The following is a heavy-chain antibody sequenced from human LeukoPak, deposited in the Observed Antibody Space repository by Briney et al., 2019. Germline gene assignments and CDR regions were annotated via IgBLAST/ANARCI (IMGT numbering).Heavy chain of an antibody. V-gene: IGHV3-48*02. CDR2: IDTTTSVV. Sequence: GGSLRLSCAASAFTFGDYSMSLVRQAPGKGLEWISYIDTTTSVVYYGDSVMGRFTISRDNAKNSLFLQMSNLRDEDTAVYFCAKEDDSWGPNNLDLWGQGTMVTVSS. J-gene: IGHJ3*01. CDR3: AKEDDSWGPNNLDL. CDR1: AFTFGDYS. D-gene: IGHD7-27*01.